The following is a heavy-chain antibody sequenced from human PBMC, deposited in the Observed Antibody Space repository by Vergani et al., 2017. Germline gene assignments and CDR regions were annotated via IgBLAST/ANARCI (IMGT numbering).Heavy chain of an antibody. CDR3: ARTLAAAGIRKSYYYYGMDV. D-gene: IGHD6-13*01. V-gene: IGHV1-69*13. J-gene: IGHJ6*02. Sequence: QVQLVQSGAEVKKPGSSVKVSCKASGGTFSSYAISWVRQAPGQGLEWMGRIIPIFGTANYAQKFQGRVTITADESTSTAYMGLSSLRSEDTAVYYCARTLAAAGIRKSYYYYGMDVWGQGTTVTVSS. CDR2: IIPIFGTA. CDR1: GGTFSSYA.